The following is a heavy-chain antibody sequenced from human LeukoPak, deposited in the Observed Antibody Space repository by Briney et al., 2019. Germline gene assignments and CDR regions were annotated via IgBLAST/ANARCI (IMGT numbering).Heavy chain of an antibody. Sequence: SETLSLTCTVSGASIRTFYWTWIRQPPGKGLEWIAYISYSGSTTYNPSLKSRVTISLDTSKNQFSLNLNSLTAADTAVYYCARGIGNSRGTRFDPWGQGTLVTVSS. D-gene: IGHD3-22*01. V-gene: IGHV4-59*01. CDR1: GASIRTFY. CDR3: ARGIGNSRGTRFDP. J-gene: IGHJ5*02. CDR2: ISYSGST.